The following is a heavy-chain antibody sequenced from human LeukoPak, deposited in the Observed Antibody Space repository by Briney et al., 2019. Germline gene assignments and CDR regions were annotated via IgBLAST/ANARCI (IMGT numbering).Heavy chain of an antibody. V-gene: IGHV3-23*01. Sequence: GGSLRLSCAASGFTVSSNYMSWVRQAPGKGLEWVSAISGSGGSTYYADSVKGRFTISRDNSKNTLYLQMNSLRAEDTAVYYCASFRSGWYGDAFDIWGQGTMVTVSS. CDR2: ISGSGGST. CDR1: GFTVSSNY. CDR3: ASFRSGWYGDAFDI. D-gene: IGHD6-19*01. J-gene: IGHJ3*02.